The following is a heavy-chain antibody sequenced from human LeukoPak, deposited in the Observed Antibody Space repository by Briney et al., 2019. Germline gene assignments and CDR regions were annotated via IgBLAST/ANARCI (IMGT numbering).Heavy chain of an antibody. Sequence: PSQTLSLTCTVSGGSISSGGYYWSWIRQHPGKALEWIGYIYNRGSTAYYSASLKSRINISADTSKNQFFLKLSSVTDADTAVYHCARGHYDSSGYCHLDYWGQGTLVTVSS. CDR1: GGSISSGGYY. CDR3: ARGHYDSSGYCHLDY. J-gene: IGHJ4*02. D-gene: IGHD3-22*01. CDR2: IYNRGSTA. V-gene: IGHV4-31*03.